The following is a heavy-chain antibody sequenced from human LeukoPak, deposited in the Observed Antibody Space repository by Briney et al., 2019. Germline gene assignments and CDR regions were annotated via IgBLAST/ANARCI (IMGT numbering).Heavy chain of an antibody. D-gene: IGHD3-10*01. CDR2: INSDGSST. J-gene: IGHJ4*02. CDR3: ANVSPMVRGPFDY. V-gene: IGHV3-74*01. Sequence: GGSLRLSCAASGFTFSSYWMHWVRHAPGKGLVWVSRINSDGSSTSYADSVKGRFTISRDNAKNTLYLQMNSLRAEDTAVYYCANVSPMVRGPFDYWGQGTLVTVSS. CDR1: GFTFSSYW.